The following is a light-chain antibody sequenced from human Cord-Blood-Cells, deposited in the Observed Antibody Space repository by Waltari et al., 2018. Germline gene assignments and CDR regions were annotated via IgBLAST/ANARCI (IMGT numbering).Light chain of an antibody. CDR1: QSISSW. Sequence: DIQMTQPPPTLPAYEGDTVTITCRASQSISSWLAWYQQKPGNAPKLLIYNASSLESGVPSRFSGSGSGTEFTLTISSLQPDDFATYYCQQYNSNSNTFGQGTKLEIK. CDR2: NAS. J-gene: IGKJ2*01. CDR3: QQYNSNSNT. V-gene: IGKV1-5*03.